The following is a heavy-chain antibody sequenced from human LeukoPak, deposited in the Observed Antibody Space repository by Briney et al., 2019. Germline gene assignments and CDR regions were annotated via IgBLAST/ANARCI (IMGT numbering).Heavy chain of an antibody. CDR2: IYPDDSDT. Sequence: GESLKISCEGSGYTFRSYWIGWVRQMPGKDLEWMGMIYPDDSDTRYSPSFQGQVTFSADLSLNTAYLQWIRLEASDTAIYYCTRQSQACSTGSCYVVSWGQGTQVTVSS. J-gene: IGHJ5*01. CDR3: TRQSQACSTGSCYVVS. V-gene: IGHV5-51*01. CDR1: GYTFRSYW. D-gene: IGHD2-15*01.